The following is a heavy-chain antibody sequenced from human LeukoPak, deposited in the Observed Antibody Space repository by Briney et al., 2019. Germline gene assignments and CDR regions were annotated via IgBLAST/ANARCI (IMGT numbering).Heavy chain of an antibody. J-gene: IGHJ3*02. CDR2: ISGTSDTT. CDR3: AKADATIGGAFDI. V-gene: IGHV3-23*01. Sequence: PGGSLRLSCAASGFIFKNYAMSWVRQAAGKGLEWVSIISGTSDTTRYGDSVRGRFTTSRDNPRNTLYLQMNSLRVDDTAVYYCAKADATIGGAFDIWGQGTMVTVSS. D-gene: IGHD3-3*01. CDR1: GFIFKNYA.